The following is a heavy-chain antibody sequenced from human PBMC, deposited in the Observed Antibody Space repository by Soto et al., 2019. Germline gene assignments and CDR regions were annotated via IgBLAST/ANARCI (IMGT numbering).Heavy chain of an antibody. Sequence: SETLSLTCTVSGGSIGSYYWSWIRQPPGKGLEWIGYIYYSGSTNYNPSLKSRVTISVDTSKNQFSLKLSSVTAADTAVYYCARSQGSSTSLEIYYYYYYGMDVWGQGTTVTVSS. J-gene: IGHJ6*02. V-gene: IGHV4-59*08. CDR2: IYYSGST. CDR3: ARSQGSSTSLEIYYYYYYGMDV. CDR1: GGSIGSYY. D-gene: IGHD2-2*01.